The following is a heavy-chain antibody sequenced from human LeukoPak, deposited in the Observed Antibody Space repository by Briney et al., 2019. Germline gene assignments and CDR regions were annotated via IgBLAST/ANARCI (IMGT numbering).Heavy chain of an antibody. Sequence: AESLKISCNGAGYTFTTSWNGWGRHMAREGVEWMGIIYTGDSDTRYSPSFQGQVTISSDKSMSTAYLQWSSLRAADTAMYYCARIGYCTKVICYIYDYWGEGTLVTVSS. V-gene: IGHV5-51*01. CDR2: IYTGDSDT. D-gene: IGHD2-8*01. CDR1: GYTFTTSW. CDR3: ARIGYCTKVICYIYDY. J-gene: IGHJ4*02.